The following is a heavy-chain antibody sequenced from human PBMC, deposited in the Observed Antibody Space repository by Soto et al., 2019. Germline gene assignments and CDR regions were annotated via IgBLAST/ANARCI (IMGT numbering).Heavy chain of an antibody. Sequence: YMCSVRQSKKQGLEWMGIINPSGGSTSYAQKFQGRVTMTRDTSTTTVYMELSSLRSEDTAVYYCASDLRQPSWYSGSAYRGKGTPVTV. J-gene: IGHJ4*02. CDR1: Y. CDR2: INPSGGST. CDR3: ASDLRQPSWYSGSAY. V-gene: IGHV1-46*03. D-gene: IGHD6-13*01.